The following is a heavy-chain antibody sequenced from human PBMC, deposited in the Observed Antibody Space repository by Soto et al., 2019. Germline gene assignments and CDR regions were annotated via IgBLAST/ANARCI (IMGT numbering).Heavy chain of an antibody. Sequence: EVQLVESGGGLIQPGGSLRLSCAASGFTVSSNYMSWVRQAPGKGLEWVSVIYSGGSTYYADSVKGRFTISRDNSKNTLYLQMNSLRAEDTAVYYCARERAFAAPFFDYWGQGTLVTVSS. J-gene: IGHJ4*02. CDR2: IYSGGST. CDR3: ARERAFAAPFFDY. V-gene: IGHV3-53*01. CDR1: GFTVSSNY. D-gene: IGHD6-25*01.